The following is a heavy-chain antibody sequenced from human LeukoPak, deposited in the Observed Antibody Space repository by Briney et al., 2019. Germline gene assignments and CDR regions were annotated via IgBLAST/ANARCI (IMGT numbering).Heavy chain of an antibody. V-gene: IGHV3-33*01. J-gene: IGHJ4*02. CDR3: ARASGPFDY. CDR1: GFMFSVYG. Sequence: GGSLRLSCVASGFMFSVYGMHWVRQAPGKGLEWAAVIWNDGSNKYYADSVKGRFTISRDNSKNTLYLQMNSLRAEDTAVYSCARASGPFDYWGQGTLVTVSS. CDR2: IWNDGSNK. D-gene: IGHD3-10*01.